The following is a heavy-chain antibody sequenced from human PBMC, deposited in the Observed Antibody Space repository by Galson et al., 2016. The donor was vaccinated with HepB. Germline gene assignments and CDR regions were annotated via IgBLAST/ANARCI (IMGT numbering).Heavy chain of an antibody. CDR1: GFNFSNYG. CDR3: VRDPGMDGGMDV. J-gene: IGHJ6*02. V-gene: IGHV3-33*01. CDR2: AWFDESDK. Sequence: SLRLSCAASGFNFSNYGMHWVRQAPGKGLEWVAVAWFDESDKYYEDSVKGRFSISRGKFKNTAHLYMNSLRVEDTALYYCVRDPGMDGGMDVWGQGTLVTVSS. D-gene: IGHD3-10*01.